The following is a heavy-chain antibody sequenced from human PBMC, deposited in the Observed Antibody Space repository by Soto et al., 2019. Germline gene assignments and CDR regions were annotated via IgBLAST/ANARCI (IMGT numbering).Heavy chain of an antibody. J-gene: IGHJ6*02. V-gene: IGHV5-51*01. CDR2: IYPGDSGT. D-gene: IGHD1-26*01. Sequence: GESLKVSSKGSEYSITSYWIGWVSQMPGKGLEWMGIIYPGDSGTRYSPSFQGQVTISADKSISTAYLQWSSLKASDTAMYYCARQLSGYGMDVWGQGTTVTVSS. CDR1: EYSITSYW. CDR3: ARQLSGYGMDV.